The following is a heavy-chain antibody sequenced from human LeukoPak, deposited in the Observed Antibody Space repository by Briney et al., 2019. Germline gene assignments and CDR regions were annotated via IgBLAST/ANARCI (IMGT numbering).Heavy chain of an antibody. CDR1: GYTFTGYY. CDR2: INPNRGGI. D-gene: IGHD6-13*01. J-gene: IGHJ4*02. V-gene: IGHV1-2*02. Sequence: ASVKVSCKASGYTFTGYYMHWVRQAPGQGLEWMGWINPNRGGINYAQKFQGRVTMTRDTSISTAYMELSRLRAYDTAVYYCARDLRSGIAAAGTGFEDYWGQGTLVTVSS. CDR3: ARDLRSGIAAAGTGFEDY.